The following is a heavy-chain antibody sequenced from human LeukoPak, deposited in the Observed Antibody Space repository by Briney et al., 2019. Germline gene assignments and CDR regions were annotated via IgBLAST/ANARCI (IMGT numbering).Heavy chain of an antibody. CDR3: AKAPRRDYYDSSAILYYFDY. Sequence: PGGSLRLSCAASVFTFSSYAMSWVRQAPGKGLEWVSAISGSGGSTYYADSVKGRFTISRDNSKNTLYLQMNSLRAEDTAVYYCAKAPRRDYYDSSAILYYFDYWGQGTLVTVSS. D-gene: IGHD3-22*01. J-gene: IGHJ4*02. CDR1: VFTFSSYA. V-gene: IGHV3-23*01. CDR2: ISGSGGST.